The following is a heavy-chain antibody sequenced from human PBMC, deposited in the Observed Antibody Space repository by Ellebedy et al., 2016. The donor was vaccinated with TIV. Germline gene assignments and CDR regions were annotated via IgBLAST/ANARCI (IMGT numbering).Heavy chain of an antibody. CDR2: IKQDGSEK. V-gene: IGHV3-7*03. Sequence: GESLKISCAASGFTFSNSWTKWVRQAPGKGLEWVANIKQDGSEKYYVDSVKGRFTISRDNAKNSLFLQMNSLRVEDTAVYFCARGGYGRPFDCWGQGTLVTVSS. CDR3: ARGGYGRPFDC. D-gene: IGHD5-12*01. J-gene: IGHJ4*02. CDR1: GFTFSNSW.